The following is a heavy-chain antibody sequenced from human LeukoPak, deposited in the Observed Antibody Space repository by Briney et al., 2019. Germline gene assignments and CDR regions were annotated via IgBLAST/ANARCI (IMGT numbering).Heavy chain of an antibody. Sequence: ASVKVSCKASGYTFTGYYMHWVRQAPGPGLEWMGWINPNSGGTNYAQKFQGRVTMTRDTSISTAYMELSRLRSDATAVYYCAVTPYSSSSPQRGYYYMDVWGKGTTVTVSS. D-gene: IGHD6-6*01. CDR2: INPNSGGT. CDR1: GYTFTGYY. V-gene: IGHV1-2*02. CDR3: AVTPYSSSSPQRGYYYMDV. J-gene: IGHJ6*03.